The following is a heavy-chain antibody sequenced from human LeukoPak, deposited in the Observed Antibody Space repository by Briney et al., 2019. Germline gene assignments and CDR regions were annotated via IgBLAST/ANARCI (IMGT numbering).Heavy chain of an antibody. Sequence: ASAKVSCKASGYTFTGYYMHWVRQAPGQGLEWMGRINPNSGGTNYAQKFQGRVTMTRDTSISTAYMELSRLRSDDTAVYYCAVLLWFGELLQDYWGQGTLVTVSS. D-gene: IGHD3-10*01. V-gene: IGHV1-2*06. CDR3: AVLLWFGELLQDY. CDR2: INPNSGGT. CDR1: GYTFTGYY. J-gene: IGHJ4*02.